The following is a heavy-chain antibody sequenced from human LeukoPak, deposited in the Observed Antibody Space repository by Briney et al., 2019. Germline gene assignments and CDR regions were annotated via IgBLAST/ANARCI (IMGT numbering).Heavy chain of an antibody. CDR1: GFTFSSYW. J-gene: IGHJ4*02. Sequence: PGGSLRLSCAASGFTFSSYWMTWVRPAPGKGLEWVANIKKDGSDKYYVASVKGRFTISRDNAKNSLYLQMNSLSAEDTAVYYCASLAVVTGGNWGQGTLVTVSS. D-gene: IGHD2-21*02. V-gene: IGHV3-7*02. CDR3: ASLAVVTGGN. CDR2: IKKDGSDK.